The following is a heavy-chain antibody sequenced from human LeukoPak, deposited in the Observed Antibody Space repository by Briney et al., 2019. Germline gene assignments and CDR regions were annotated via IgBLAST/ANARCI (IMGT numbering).Heavy chain of an antibody. D-gene: IGHD5-24*01. Sequence: PGGSLRLSCAASGFTFSSYSMNWVRQAPGKGLEWVSSISSSSSYIYYADSVKGRFTISRDNAKNSLYLQMNSLRAEDTAVYYCAREGAEMATISSFDYWGQGTLVTVSS. CDR1: GFTFSSYS. CDR3: AREGAEMATISSFDY. CDR2: ISSSSSYI. J-gene: IGHJ4*02. V-gene: IGHV3-21*01.